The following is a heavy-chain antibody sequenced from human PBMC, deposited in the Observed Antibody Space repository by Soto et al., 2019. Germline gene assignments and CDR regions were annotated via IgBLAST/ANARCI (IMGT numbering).Heavy chain of an antibody. D-gene: IGHD6-13*01. V-gene: IGHV4-59*01. J-gene: IGHJ4*02. CDR1: GGSISSYY. CDR2: IYYSGST. CDR3: ARVGMYSSSWYAFDC. Sequence: SGTLSLTCTVSGGSISSYYWSWIRQPPGKGLEWIGYIYYSGSTNYNPSLKSRVTISVDTSKNQFSLKLSSVTAADTAVYYCARVGMYSSSWYAFDCWGQGTLVTVSS.